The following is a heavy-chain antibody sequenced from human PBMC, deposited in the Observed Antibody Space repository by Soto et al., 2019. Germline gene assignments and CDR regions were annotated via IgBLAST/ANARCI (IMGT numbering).Heavy chain of an antibody. CDR1: GFTFSSYG. Sequence: GESLKISCAASGFTFSSYGMHWVRQAPGKGLEWVAVISHDGSEKYYADSVRGRFTISRDNSKNTLYLQMNSLRPEDTTVYFCAKGSQEHVSLYYALDVWGQGTTVTVSS. J-gene: IGHJ6*02. V-gene: IGHV3-30*18. CDR3: AKGSQEHVSLYYALDV. CDR2: ISHDGSEK. D-gene: IGHD1-26*01.